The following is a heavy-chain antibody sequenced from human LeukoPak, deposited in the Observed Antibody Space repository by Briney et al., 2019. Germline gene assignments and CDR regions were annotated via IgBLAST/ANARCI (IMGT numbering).Heavy chain of an antibody. CDR1: GFTFSSYS. J-gene: IGHJ4*02. Sequence: GGSLSLSCAASGFTFSSYSMNWVRQAPGEGLEWVSSISSSSSYIYYADSVKGRFTISRDNAKNSLYLQMNSLRAEDTAVYYCAIDSGSYYWGQGTLVTVSS. CDR2: ISSSSSYI. D-gene: IGHD1-26*01. CDR3: AIDSGSYY. V-gene: IGHV3-21*01.